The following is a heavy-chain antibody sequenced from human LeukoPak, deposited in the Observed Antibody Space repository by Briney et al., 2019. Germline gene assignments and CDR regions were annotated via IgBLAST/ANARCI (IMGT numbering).Heavy chain of an antibody. CDR2: ISAYNGNT. V-gene: IGHV1-18*01. CDR3: ARGAYYYGSGSYSWFDP. D-gene: IGHD3-10*01. CDR1: GYTFTSYG. Sequence: ASVTVSCKASGYTFTSYGISWVRQAPGQGLEWMGWISAYNGNTNYAQKLQGRVTITTDTSTSTAYMELRSLRSDDTAVYYCARGAYYYGSGSYSWFDPWGQGTLVTVSS. J-gene: IGHJ5*02.